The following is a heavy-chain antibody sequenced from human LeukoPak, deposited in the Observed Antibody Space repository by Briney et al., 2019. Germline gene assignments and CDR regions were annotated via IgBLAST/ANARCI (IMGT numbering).Heavy chain of an antibody. V-gene: IGHV2-70*11. D-gene: IGHD4-23*01. J-gene: IGHJ6*02. CDR3: ARTSSYGGKGHYYYGMDV. CDR1: GFSLSTSGMC. Sequence: MGSGPALLKPTQTLTLTCTFSGFSLSTSGMCVSWIRQPPGKALEWLARIDWDDDKYYSTSLKTRLTISKDPAKNQMVLTMTNMDPVDTATYYCARTSSYGGKGHYYYGMDVWGQGTTVTVSS. CDR2: IDWDDDK.